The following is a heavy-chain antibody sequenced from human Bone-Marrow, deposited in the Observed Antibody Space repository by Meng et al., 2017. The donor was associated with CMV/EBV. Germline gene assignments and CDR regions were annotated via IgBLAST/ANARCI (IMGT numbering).Heavy chain of an antibody. J-gene: IGHJ5*02. CDR1: GGSISSSSYY. Sequence: SETLSLTCTVSGGSISSSSYYWGWIRQPPGKGLEWIGSIYYSGSTSYNPSLKSRVTISVDTSKNQFSLKLSSVTAADTAVYYCASLASYNWFDPWGQGTLVTVSS. D-gene: IGHD3-3*02. CDR3: ASLASYNWFDP. V-gene: IGHV4-39*01. CDR2: IYYSGST.